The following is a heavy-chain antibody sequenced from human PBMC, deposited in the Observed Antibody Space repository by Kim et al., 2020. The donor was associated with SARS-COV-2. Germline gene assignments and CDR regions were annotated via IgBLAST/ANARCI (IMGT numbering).Heavy chain of an antibody. CDR3: ARHEGSPNYHIDY. V-gene: IGHV4-39*01. CDR2: IYYSGST. J-gene: IGHJ4*02. Sequence: SETLSLTCTVSGGSISSSSYSWGWIRQPPGKGLEWIGSIYYSGSTYYNPSLKSRVTTSVDTSKNQFSLKLSSVTAADTAVYYCARHEGSPNYHIDYWGQGTLVTVSS. CDR1: GGSISSSSYS. D-gene: IGHD3-10*01.